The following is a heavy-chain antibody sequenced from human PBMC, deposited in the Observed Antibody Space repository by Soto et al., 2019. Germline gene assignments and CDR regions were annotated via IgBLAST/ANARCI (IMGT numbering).Heavy chain of an antibody. Sequence: SGKVSSKASGGTYTSSTVHRVRQAPVQRHERAGGLIPRFDIANYAERFRGRVMITADEATNTASMELSSLTSADTAVYFCARSLGRHPSETPRGHSFGAGSLFPFDHWGQGTLGTVSS. J-gene: IGHJ4*02. CDR2: LIPRFDIA. CDR3: ARSLGRHPSETPRGHSFGAGSLFPFDH. V-gene: IGHV1-69*13. CDR1: GGTYTSST. D-gene: IGHD2-15*01.